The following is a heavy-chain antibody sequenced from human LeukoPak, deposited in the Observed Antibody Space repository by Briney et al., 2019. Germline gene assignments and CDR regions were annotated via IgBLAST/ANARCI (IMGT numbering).Heavy chain of an antibody. Sequence: PGGSLRLSCAASGFTVSSNCMSWVRQAPGKGREWVSVIYSGGSTYYADSVKGRFTISRDNTKNTLYLQMNSLRAEDTAVYYCARGGSSSWPFDYWGQGTLVTVSS. D-gene: IGHD6-13*01. CDR3: ARGGSSSWPFDY. V-gene: IGHV3-66*02. J-gene: IGHJ4*02. CDR2: IYSGGST. CDR1: GFTVSSNC.